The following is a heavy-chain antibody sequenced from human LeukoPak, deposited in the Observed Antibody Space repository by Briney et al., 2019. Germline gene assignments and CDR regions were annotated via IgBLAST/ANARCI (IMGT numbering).Heavy chain of an antibody. CDR1: GGSFSGYY. Sequence: PSETLSLTCAVYGGSFSGYYWSWIRQPPGKGLEWIGYIYYSGSTNYNPSLKSRVTISVDTSKNQFSLKLSSVTAADTAVYYCARQFSGYYFDYWGQGTLVTVSS. CDR3: ARQFSGYYFDY. V-gene: IGHV4-59*08. CDR2: IYYSGST. J-gene: IGHJ4*02. D-gene: IGHD6-25*01.